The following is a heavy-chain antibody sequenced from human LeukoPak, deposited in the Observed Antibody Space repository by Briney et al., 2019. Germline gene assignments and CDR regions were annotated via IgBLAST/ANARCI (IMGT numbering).Heavy chain of an antibody. Sequence: PSETLSLTCTVSGVFINSGGFYWDWLRQHPGKGLEWIGNIYYSGSTNYSPSLKSRVSISVDTSKNQFSLKLSSVTAADTAVYYCARDSSYDSGGYYTPFDIWGQGTMVTVSS. CDR2: IYYSGST. CDR3: ARDSSYDSGGYYTPFDI. J-gene: IGHJ3*02. CDR1: GVFINSGGFY. D-gene: IGHD3-22*01. V-gene: IGHV4-31*03.